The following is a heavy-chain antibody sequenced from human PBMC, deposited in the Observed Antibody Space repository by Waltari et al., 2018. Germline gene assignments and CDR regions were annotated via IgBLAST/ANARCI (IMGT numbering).Heavy chain of an antibody. CDR1: GYSFTSYW. Sequence: EVQLVQSGAEVKKPGESLKISCKGSGYSFTSYWIGWVRQMPGTGLEWMGMIYPVDSDTRYSPSFQGQVTISADKSISTAYLQGSSLKAADTAMYYCARRKAKGGMDYYYYYMDVWGKGTTVTVSS. J-gene: IGHJ6*03. CDR2: IYPVDSDT. D-gene: IGHD1-26*01. V-gene: IGHV5-51*03. CDR3: ARRKAKGGMDYYYYYMDV.